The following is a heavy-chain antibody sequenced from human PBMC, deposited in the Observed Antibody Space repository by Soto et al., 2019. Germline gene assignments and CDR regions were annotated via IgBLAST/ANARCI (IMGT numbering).Heavy chain of an antibody. CDR2: INAGNGNT. CDR3: ARGQGVVTMVRGVIDY. J-gene: IGHJ4*02. D-gene: IGHD3-10*01. Sequence: ASVKVSCKASGYTFTSYAMHWVRQAPGQRLEWMGWINAGNGNTKYSQKFQGRVTITRDTSASTAYMELSSLRSEDTAVYYCARGQGVVTMVRGVIDYWGQGTLVTVSS. CDR1: GYTFTSYA. V-gene: IGHV1-3*01.